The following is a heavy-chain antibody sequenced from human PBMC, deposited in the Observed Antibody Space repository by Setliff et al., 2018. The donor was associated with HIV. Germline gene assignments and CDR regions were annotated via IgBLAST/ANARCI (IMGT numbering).Heavy chain of an antibody. CDR3: ARVETTVRGATYGLDV. V-gene: IGHV4-59*11. CDR2: MYFRGNA. CDR1: GGSISSHY. J-gene: IGHJ6*02. D-gene: IGHD3-10*01. Sequence: ASETLSLTCTVSGGSISSHYWSWIRQAPGKGLEWIGTMYFRGNARNSPSLKSRVTTLVDTSKNQLSLNLTSVTAADTAVYYCARVETTVRGATYGLDVWGQGTTVTVSS.